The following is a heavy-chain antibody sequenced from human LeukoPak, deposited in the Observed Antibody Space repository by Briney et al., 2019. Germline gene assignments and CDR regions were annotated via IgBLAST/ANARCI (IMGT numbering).Heavy chain of an antibody. CDR1: GYTSTSYS. CDR3: AKLLIVGATPYYFDY. D-gene: IGHD1-26*01. Sequence: SVKVSCKASGYTSTSYSMSWVRQAPGQGLEWMGWIIPIFGTANYAQKFQGRVTIAADESTSTAYMELSSLRSEDTAVYYCAKLLIVGATPYYFDYWGQGTLVTVSS. J-gene: IGHJ4*02. CDR2: IIPIFGTA. V-gene: IGHV1-69*13.